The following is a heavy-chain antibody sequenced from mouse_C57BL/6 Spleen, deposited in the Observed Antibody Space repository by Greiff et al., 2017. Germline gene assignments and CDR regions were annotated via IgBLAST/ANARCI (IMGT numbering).Heavy chain of an antibody. D-gene: IGHD3-2*02. CDR3: TTPADSSGYGWFAY. CDR2: IDPENGDT. J-gene: IGHJ3*01. V-gene: IGHV14-4*01. Sequence: EVHLVESGAELVRPGASVKLSCTASGFNIKDDYMHWVKQRPEQGLEWIGWIDPENGDTEYASKFQGKATITADTSSNTAYLQLSSLTSEDTAVXYCTTPADSSGYGWFAYWGQGTLVTVSA. CDR1: GFNIKDDY.